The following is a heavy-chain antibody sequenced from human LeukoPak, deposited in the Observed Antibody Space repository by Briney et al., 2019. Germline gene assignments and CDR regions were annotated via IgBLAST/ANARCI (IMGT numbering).Heavy chain of an antibody. J-gene: IGHJ4*02. CDR2: ISYDGRNK. V-gene: IGHV3-30*04. D-gene: IGHD3-10*01. CDR1: GFTFNSYA. Sequence: GRSLRLSCAASGFTFNSYAMLWVPQAQGMGLVGVVDISYDGRNKYYADSVKGRFTISRDNSKNTLYLQKNSLRAEDTAVYYCAREVGGTMVRGAPAFVDYWGQGTLVTVSS. CDR3: AREVGGTMVRGAPAFVDY.